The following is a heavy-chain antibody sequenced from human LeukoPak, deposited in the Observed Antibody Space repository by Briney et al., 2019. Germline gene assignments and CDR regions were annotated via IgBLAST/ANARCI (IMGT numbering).Heavy chain of an antibody. CDR1: GVTITGNSSS. Sequence: PSETLSLTCTASGVTITGNSSSWVWIRQPPGKGLQWIGSIYYSGNTYYNPSLKSRVTISVDTTKNQFSLTLNSVTAADTTVYYCGALLYAPRASWGQGTLVTVSS. J-gene: IGHJ5*02. V-gene: IGHV4-39*01. D-gene: IGHD3-10*01. CDR2: IYYSGNT. CDR3: GALLYAPRAS.